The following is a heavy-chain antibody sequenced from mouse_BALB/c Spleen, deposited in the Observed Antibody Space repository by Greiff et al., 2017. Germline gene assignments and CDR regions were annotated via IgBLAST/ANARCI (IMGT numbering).Heavy chain of an antibody. J-gene: IGHJ2*01. D-gene: IGHD1-1*01. CDR1: GYTFTDYA. V-gene: IGHV1S137*01. CDR2: ISTYYGDA. Sequence: QVQLQQSGAELVRPGVSVKISCKGSGYTFTDYAMHWVKQSHAKSLEWIGVISTYYGDASYNQKFKGKATMTVDKSSSTAYMELARLTSEDSAIYYCASSGDYGSSPYYFDYWGQGTTLTVSS. CDR3: ASSGDYGSSPYYFDY.